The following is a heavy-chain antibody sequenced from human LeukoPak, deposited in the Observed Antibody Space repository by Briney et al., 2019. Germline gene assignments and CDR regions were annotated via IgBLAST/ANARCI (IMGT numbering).Heavy chain of an antibody. CDR2: IYYSGST. CDR3: ARSVYYGSGGYPFDY. D-gene: IGHD3-10*01. J-gene: IGHJ4*02. Sequence: KSSETLSLTCTVSGGSISSYYWSWIRQPPGKGLEWIGYIYYSGSTNYNPSLKSRVTISVDTSKNQFSLKLSSVTAADTAVYYCARSVYYGSGGYPFDYWGQGTLVNVSS. V-gene: IGHV4-59*01. CDR1: GGSISSYY.